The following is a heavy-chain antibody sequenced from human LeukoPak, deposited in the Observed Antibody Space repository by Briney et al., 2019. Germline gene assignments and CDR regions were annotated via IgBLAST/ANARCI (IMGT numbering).Heavy chain of an antibody. D-gene: IGHD3-16*02. CDR1: GDRVSSNSAA. V-gene: IGHV6-1*01. J-gene: IGHJ5*02. CDR2: TKYRSKWYN. Sequence: SQTLSLTCAISGDRVSSNSAAWNWIRQSPSSGLEWLGRTKYRSKWYNDYAVSVKGRITINPDTSKNQFSLQLNSVTPEDTAVYYCARGRSGNRPGPWGQGTLVTVSS. CDR3: ARGRSGNRPGP.